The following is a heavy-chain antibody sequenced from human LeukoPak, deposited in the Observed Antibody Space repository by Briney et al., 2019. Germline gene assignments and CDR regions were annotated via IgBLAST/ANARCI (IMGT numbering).Heavy chain of an antibody. CDR3: ARDDLYSSGWYGYFDY. CDR2: ISYDGSNK. D-gene: IGHD6-19*01. J-gene: IGHJ4*02. Sequence: GGSLRLSCAASGFTFSSYAMHWVRQAPGKGLEWVAVISYDGSNKYYADSVKGRFTISRDNSKNTLYLQMNSLRAEDTAVYYCARDDLYSSGWYGYFDYWGQGTLVTVSS. CDR1: GFTFSSYA. V-gene: IGHV3-30-3*01.